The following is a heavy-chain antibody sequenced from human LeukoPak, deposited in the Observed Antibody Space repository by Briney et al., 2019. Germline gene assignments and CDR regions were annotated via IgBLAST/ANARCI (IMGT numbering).Heavy chain of an antibody. J-gene: IGHJ5*02. CDR3: ARSFPVVAATLNWFDP. CDR2: IYYSGST. D-gene: IGHD2-15*01. CDR1: GGSISSYY. V-gene: IGHV4-59*01. Sequence: SETLSLTCTVSGGSISSYYWSWIRQPPGKGLVWIGYIYYSGSTNYNPSLKSRVTISVDTSKNQFSLKLSSVTAADTAVYYCARSFPVVAATLNWFDPWGQGTLVTVSS.